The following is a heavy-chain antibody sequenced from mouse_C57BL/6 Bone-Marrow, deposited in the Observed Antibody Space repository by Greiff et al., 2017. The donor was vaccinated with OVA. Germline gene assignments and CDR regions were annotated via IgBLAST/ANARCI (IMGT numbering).Heavy chain of an antibody. D-gene: IGHD2-2*01. CDR1: GYTFTSYW. J-gene: IGHJ1*03. CDR3: ASLLWLRRWYFDV. CDR2: IDPSDSYT. V-gene: IGHV1-69*01. Sequence: VQLQQPGAELVMPGASVKLSCKASGYTFTSYWMPWVKQRPGQGLEWIGEIDPSDSYTNYNQKFKGKSPLTVDKSSSTAYMQLSSLTSEDSAVYYWASLLWLRRWYFDVWGTGTTVTVSS.